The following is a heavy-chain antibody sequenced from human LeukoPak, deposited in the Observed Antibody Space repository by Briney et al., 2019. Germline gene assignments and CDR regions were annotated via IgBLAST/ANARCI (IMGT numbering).Heavy chain of an antibody. V-gene: IGHV4-39*01. Sequence: PAETLSLTCTVSGGSISSSSYHWGWIRQPPGKGLEWIGSIYYTGTTYYRPSLSRRVTIFVDTSKNQFSLMESSGPAAETAVYYCGREVASSVQQCGQGTLVTVSS. CDR2: IYYTGTT. CDR1: GGSISSSSYH. CDR3: GREVASSVQQ. D-gene: IGHD2-15*01. J-gene: IGHJ1*01.